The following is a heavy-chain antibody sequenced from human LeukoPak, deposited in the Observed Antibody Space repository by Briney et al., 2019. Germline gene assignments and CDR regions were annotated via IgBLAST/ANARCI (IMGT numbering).Heavy chain of an antibody. CDR2: ISSSGSYI. Sequence: GGSLRLSCAVSGFTFKSTFMNWVRQAPGKGLEWVSSISSSGSYIHYADSVKGRFTVSRDNDNDTLYLHMTGLSAEDSATYYCTRDYGARDDWGQGTLIIVSS. V-gene: IGHV3-21*01. CDR1: GFTFKSTF. J-gene: IGHJ4*02. D-gene: IGHD4-17*01. CDR3: TRDYGARDD.